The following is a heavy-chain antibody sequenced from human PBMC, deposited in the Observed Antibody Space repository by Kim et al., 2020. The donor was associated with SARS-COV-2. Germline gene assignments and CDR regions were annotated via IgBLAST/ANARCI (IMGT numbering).Heavy chain of an antibody. D-gene: IGHD3-10*01. CDR2: TEPSGDT. Sequence: SETLSLTCAVYGGSFSGYFWTWIRQVPGKGLEWVGETEPSGDTRYNPSLQSRVTILVDKSKNQFSLKLISVISADTAAYYCATQGSGSGTHCALNIWGPG. CDR3: ATQGSGSGTHCALNI. V-gene: IGHV4-34*01. CDR1: GGSFSGYF. J-gene: IGHJ3*02.